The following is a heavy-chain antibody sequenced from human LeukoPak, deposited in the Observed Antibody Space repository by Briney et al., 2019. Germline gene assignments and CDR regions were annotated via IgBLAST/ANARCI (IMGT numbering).Heavy chain of an antibody. CDR3: ARVFRYSGSDYPLDY. D-gene: IGHD1-26*01. V-gene: IGHV3-74*01. J-gene: IGHJ4*02. CDR2: INSDGSST. CDR1: GFTFGIYW. Sequence: PGGSLRLSCAASGFTFGIYWMHWVRQAPGKGLVWVSRINSDGSSTSYADSVKGRFTMSRDNARNTLYVQMNSLRAEDTAVYYCARVFRYSGSDYPLDYWGQGTLVTVSS.